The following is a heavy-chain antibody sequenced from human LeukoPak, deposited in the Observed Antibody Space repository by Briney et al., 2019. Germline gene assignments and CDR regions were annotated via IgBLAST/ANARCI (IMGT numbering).Heavy chain of an antibody. CDR1: CGSMSSYY. Sequence: SDTLSLTCTVSCGSMSSYYWSWIGQPPGKGLEWIGYIYYSGSTKYNPSLKSRVTISVDTSKNQFSLKLSSVTAADAAVYCARGARAGYNLEPFDYWGQGTLVTVSS. V-gene: IGHV4-59*08. CDR3: ARGARAGYNLEPFDY. J-gene: IGHJ4*02. CDR2: IYYSGST. D-gene: IGHD5-24*01.